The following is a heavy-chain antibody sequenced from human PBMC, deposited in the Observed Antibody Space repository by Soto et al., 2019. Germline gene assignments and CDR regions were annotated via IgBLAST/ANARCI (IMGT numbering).Heavy chain of an antibody. CDR3: LPDVNI. CDR2: INQDGSEK. Sequence: PGGSLRLSCAASGFTFSSSWMDWVRQAPGKGLEWVANINQDGSEKHYIDSVKGRFTISRDNAKNSLYLQMNSLTAEDSALYYFLPDVNIWGQGTLVTVSS. V-gene: IGHV3-7*01. CDR1: GFTFSSSW. J-gene: IGHJ4*02. D-gene: IGHD3-9*01.